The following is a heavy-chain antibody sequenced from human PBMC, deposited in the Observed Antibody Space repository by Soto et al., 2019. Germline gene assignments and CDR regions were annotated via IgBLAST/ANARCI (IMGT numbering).Heavy chain of an antibody. Sequence: ASVKVSCKASGYTFTSYATHWVCQAPGQRLEWMGWINAGNGNTKYSQKFQGRVTITRDTSASTAYMELSSLRSDDTAVYYCARDFGRGICSGGSCSSDYYGMYVWSQGPSVTGSS. CDR1: GYTFTSYA. J-gene: IGHJ6*02. CDR3: ARDFGRGICSGGSCSSDYYGMYV. CDR2: INAGNGNT. V-gene: IGHV1-3*01. D-gene: IGHD2-15*01.